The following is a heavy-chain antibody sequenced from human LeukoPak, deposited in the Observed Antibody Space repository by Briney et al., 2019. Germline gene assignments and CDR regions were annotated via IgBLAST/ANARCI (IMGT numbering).Heavy chain of an antibody. CDR3: AREHYDILTGYYGAARGIDY. Sequence: ASVKVSCKASGGTFSSYAISWVRQAPGQGLEWMGGIIPIFGTANYAQKFQGRVTITADESTSTAYMELSSLRSEDTAVYYCAREHYDILTGYYGAARGIDYWGQGTLVTVSP. V-gene: IGHV1-69*13. CDR1: GGTFSSYA. CDR2: IIPIFGTA. D-gene: IGHD3-9*01. J-gene: IGHJ4*02.